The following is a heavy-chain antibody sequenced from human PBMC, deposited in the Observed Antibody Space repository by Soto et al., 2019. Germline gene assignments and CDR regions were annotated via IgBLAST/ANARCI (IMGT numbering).Heavy chain of an antibody. CDR3: ARQGGDIVVVPAADFDY. CDR1: GGSISRYY. D-gene: IGHD2-2*01. J-gene: IGHJ4*02. CDR2: IYYSGST. Sequence: SETLSLTCTVSGGSISRYYWSWIRQPPGKGLEWIGYIYYSGSTNYNPSLKSRVTISVDTSKNQFSLKLSSVTAADTAVYYCARQGGDIVVVPAADFDYWGQGTLVTVSS. V-gene: IGHV4-59*08.